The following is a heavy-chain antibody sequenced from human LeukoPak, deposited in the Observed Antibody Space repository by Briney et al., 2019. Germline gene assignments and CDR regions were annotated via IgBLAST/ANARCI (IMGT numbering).Heavy chain of an antibody. CDR1: GGSISSGDYY. V-gene: IGHV4-30-4*01. Sequence: SQTLSLTCTVSGGSISSGDYYWSWIRQPPGKGLEWIGYSYYSGSTYYNPSLKSRVTISVDTSKNQFSLKLSSVTAADTAVYCCASDDGGLGAIHDAFDIWGLGTMVTVSS. D-gene: IGHD1-26*01. CDR3: ASDDGGLGAIHDAFDI. J-gene: IGHJ3*02. CDR2: SYYSGST.